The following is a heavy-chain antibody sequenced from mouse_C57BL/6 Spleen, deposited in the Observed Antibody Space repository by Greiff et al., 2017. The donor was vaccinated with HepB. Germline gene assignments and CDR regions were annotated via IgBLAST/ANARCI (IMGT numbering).Heavy chain of an antibody. CDR2: INPGSGGT. CDR3: ARYYGSSYWYFDV. V-gene: IGHV1-54*01. Sequence: VQLQQSGAELVRPGTSVKVSCKASGYAFTNYLIEWVKQRPGQGLEWIGVINPGSGGTNYNEKFKGKATLTADKSSSTAYLQLSSLTSEDSAVYSCARYYGSSYWYFDVWGTGTTVTVSS. D-gene: IGHD1-1*01. CDR1: GYAFTNYL. J-gene: IGHJ1*03.